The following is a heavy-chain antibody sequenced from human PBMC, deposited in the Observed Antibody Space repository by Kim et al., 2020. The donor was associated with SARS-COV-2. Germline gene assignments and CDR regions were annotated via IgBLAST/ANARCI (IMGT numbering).Heavy chain of an antibody. V-gene: IGHV7-4-1*02. D-gene: IGHD3-22*01. Sequence: ASVKVSCKASGYTFPSYAMNWVRQAPGQGLEWMGWINTNTGNPTYAQGFTGRFVFSLDTSVSTAYLQISSLKAEDTAVYYCAPTINYYDGSGYYYYYGMEVWGQGTAVAVSS. J-gene: IGHJ6*02. CDR1: GYTFPSYA. CDR2: INTNTGNP. CDR3: APTINYYDGSGYYYYYGMEV.